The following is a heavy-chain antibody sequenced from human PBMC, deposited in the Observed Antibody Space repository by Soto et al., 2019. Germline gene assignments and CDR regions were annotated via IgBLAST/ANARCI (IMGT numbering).Heavy chain of an antibody. V-gene: IGHV5-51*01. CDR1: GYSFTSYW. J-gene: IGHJ4*02. D-gene: IGHD2-15*01. CDR2: IYPGDSDT. Sequence: LGESLKISCKGSGYSFTSYWIGWVRQMPGKGLEWMGIIYPGDSDTRYSPSFQGQVTISADKSISTAYLQWSSLKASDTAMYYCARRKGCSGGSCYGIDYWGQGTLVTVSS. CDR3: ARRKGCSGGSCYGIDY.